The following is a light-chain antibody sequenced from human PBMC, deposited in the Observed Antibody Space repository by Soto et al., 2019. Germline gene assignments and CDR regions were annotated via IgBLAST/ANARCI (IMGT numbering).Light chain of an antibody. J-gene: IGLJ1*01. CDR3: CSYAGSPRYV. V-gene: IGLV2-11*01. CDR1: SSDVGGYNY. Sequence: QSALTQPRSVSGYPGQSVTISCTGTSSDVGGYNYVSWYQQHPGKAPKVMIYDVSERPSGVPDRFSGSKSGNTASLTISGLEAEDEDYYYCCSYAGSPRYVFGTGTKLTVL. CDR2: DVS.